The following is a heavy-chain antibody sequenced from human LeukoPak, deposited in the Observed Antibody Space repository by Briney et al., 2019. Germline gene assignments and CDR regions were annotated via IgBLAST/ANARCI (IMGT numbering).Heavy chain of an antibody. CDR2: ISNSGGSR. CDR3: ARVSGWELSDYFDY. J-gene: IGHJ4*02. CDR1: GFTFSSYA. D-gene: IGHD1-26*01. Sequence: GGSLRLSCAASGFTFSSYAMSWVRQAPGKGLEWVSGISNSGGSRYYADSVKGRFTISRDNSKNTLYLRMNSLRAEDTAVYYCARVSGWELSDYFDYWGQGTLVTVSS. V-gene: IGHV3-23*01.